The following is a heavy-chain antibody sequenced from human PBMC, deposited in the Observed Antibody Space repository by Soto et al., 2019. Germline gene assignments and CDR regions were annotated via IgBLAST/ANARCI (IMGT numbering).Heavy chain of an antibody. D-gene: IGHD3-3*01. CDR2: FYHSGST. Sequence: SETLSLTCAVSGYSISNAFYCAWFRQPPGKGLEWIATFYHSGSTYYRPSLRSRVTMSVDTSKNQFSLRLSSVTAADTAIYYCATRITVFGLLIPPFDLWGQGTQVTAPQ. CDR1: GYSISNAFY. CDR3: ATRITVFGLLIPPFDL. J-gene: IGHJ5*02. V-gene: IGHV4-38-2*01.